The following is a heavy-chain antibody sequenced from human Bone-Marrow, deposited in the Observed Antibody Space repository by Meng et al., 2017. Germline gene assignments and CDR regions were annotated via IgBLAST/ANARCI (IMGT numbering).Heavy chain of an antibody. CDR2: IYYSGST. CDR3: ASLYGDSSVWYLDL. V-gene: IGHV4-31*03. J-gene: IGHJ2*01. CDR1: CGSISSCNHY. Sequence: QVPRQESCPGLVNPSQTLSLPCTVSCGSISSCNHYWSWIRKHPGKGLEYIGYIYYSGSTYYNPSLKSRVIISVDTSKNQFSLRLNSVTAADTAVYYCASLYGDSSVWYLDLWGRGTLVTVSS. D-gene: IGHD4-17*01.